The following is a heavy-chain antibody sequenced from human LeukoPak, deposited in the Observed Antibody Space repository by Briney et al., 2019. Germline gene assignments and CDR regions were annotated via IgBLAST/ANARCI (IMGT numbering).Heavy chain of an antibody. CDR3: ARVIADSSGYYYGDNWFDP. CDR1: GGSISSYY. V-gene: IGHV4-59*01. Sequence: SETLSLTCTVSGGSISSYYWSWIRQPPGKGLEWIGYIYYSGSTNYNPSLKSRVTISVDTFKNQFSLKLSSVTAEDTAVYYCARVIADSSGYYYGDNWFDPWGQGTLVTVSS. CDR2: IYYSGST. D-gene: IGHD3-22*01. J-gene: IGHJ5*02.